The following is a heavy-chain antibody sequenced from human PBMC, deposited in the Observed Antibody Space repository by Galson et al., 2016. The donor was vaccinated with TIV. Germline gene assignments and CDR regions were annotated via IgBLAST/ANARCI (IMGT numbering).Heavy chain of an antibody. CDR2: IKSSSSTM. CDR3: AREVRDDRFCDFDY. CDR1: GFTFSSYS. J-gene: IGHJ4*02. D-gene: IGHD1-14*01. Sequence: SLRLSCAASGFTFSSYSMNWVRQAPGKGLEWLSYIKSSSSTMYYADSVKGRFTISRDNARNSLYLQMNSLRAEDTAVYYCAREVRDDRFCDFDYWGQGTLVTVSS. V-gene: IGHV3-48*01.